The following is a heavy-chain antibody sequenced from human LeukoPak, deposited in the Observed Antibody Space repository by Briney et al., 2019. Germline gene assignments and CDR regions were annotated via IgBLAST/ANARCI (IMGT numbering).Heavy chain of an antibody. J-gene: IGHJ3*02. V-gene: IGHV4-59*01. CDR2: IFYSGTT. CDR1: GGSINTNY. Sequence: SETLSLTCTVSGGSINTNYWSWIRQPPGKELEWIGYIFYSGTTTYNPSLKSRVSISVDTSKNQFSLKLSSVTAADTAVYYCARKANWEGAFDIWGQGTMVTVSS. CDR3: ARKANWEGAFDI. D-gene: IGHD7-27*01.